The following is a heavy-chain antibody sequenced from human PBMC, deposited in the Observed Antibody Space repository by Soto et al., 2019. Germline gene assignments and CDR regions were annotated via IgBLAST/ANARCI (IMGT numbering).Heavy chain of an antibody. CDR1: GYTFINYN. Sequence: QVQLMQSRAEVKRPGASVKISCKASGYTFINYNMNWVRQAPGQGLEWLGMISPSGDRSAYAPKFRGRVTMTSDTSTSIVYMELNSLRSEDTAVYYCARVRADADVYWGQGTLVIVSS. V-gene: IGHV1-46*01. J-gene: IGHJ4*02. D-gene: IGHD6-19*01. CDR3: ARVRADADVY. CDR2: ISPSGDRS.